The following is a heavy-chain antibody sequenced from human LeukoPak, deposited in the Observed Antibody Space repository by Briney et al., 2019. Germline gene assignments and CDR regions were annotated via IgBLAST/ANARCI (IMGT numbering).Heavy chain of an antibody. V-gene: IGHV3-30*18. CDR3: AKGGASGWLFDY. D-gene: IGHD6-19*01. Sequence: GGSLRLSCAASGFTFSGYGMHWVRQAPGKGLEWVAVISYDGSNKYYADSVKGRFTISRDNPKNTLYLQMNSLRAEDTAVYYCAKGGASGWLFDYWGQGTLVTVSS. CDR1: GFTFSGYG. J-gene: IGHJ4*02. CDR2: ISYDGSNK.